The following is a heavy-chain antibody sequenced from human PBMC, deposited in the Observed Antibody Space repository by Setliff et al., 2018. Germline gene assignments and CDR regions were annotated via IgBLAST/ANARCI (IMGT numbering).Heavy chain of an antibody. CDR1: GGSISSGIYY. Sequence: SETLSLTCTVSGGSISSGIYYWSWIRQPAGKGLEWIGHIYTSGSTNHNPSLKSRVTISVDTSKNQFSLRLSSVTAADTAVYYCARAGPYYDFWSGYYRTMDVWGKGTTVTVSS. D-gene: IGHD3-3*01. CDR3: ARAGPYYDFWSGYYRTMDV. J-gene: IGHJ6*03. V-gene: IGHV4-61*09. CDR2: IYTSGST.